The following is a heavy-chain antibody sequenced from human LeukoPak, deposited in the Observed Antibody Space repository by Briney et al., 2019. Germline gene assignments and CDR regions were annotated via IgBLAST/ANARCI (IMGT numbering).Heavy chain of an antibody. D-gene: IGHD3-9*01. CDR3: AKGPRSLAGDILTGYYPNPDY. J-gene: IGHJ4*02. CDR2: ISGSGGST. V-gene: IGHV3-23*01. Sequence: GGSLRLSCVASRFTFSSYAMSWVRQAPGKGLEWVSAISGSGGSTYYADSVKGRFTISRDNSKNTLYLQMNSLRAEDTAVYYCAKGPRSLAGDILTGYYPNPDYWGQGTLVTVSS. CDR1: RFTFSSYA.